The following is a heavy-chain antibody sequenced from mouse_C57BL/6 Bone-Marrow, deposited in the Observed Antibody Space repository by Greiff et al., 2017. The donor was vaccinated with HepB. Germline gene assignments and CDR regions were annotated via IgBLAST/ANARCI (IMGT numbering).Heavy chain of an antibody. CDR1: GFTFSDYG. J-gene: IGHJ4*01. CDR2: ISNLAYSI. V-gene: IGHV5-15*04. D-gene: IGHD2-5*01. CDR3: ARRNSNYAMDY. Sequence: EVKLMESGGGLVQPGGSLKLSCAASGFTFSDYGMAWVRQAPRKGPEWVAFISNLAYSIYYADTVTGRFTISRENAKNTLYLEMSSLRSEDTAMYYCARRNSNYAMDYWGQGTSVTVSS.